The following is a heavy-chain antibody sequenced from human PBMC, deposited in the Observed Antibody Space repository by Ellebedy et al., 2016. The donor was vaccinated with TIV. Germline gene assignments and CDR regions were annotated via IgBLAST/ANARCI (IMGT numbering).Heavy chain of an antibody. D-gene: IGHD3-10*01. CDR3: VRDRRGAGASQFGVDF. Sequence: AASVKVSCKASGYAFSGYAMHWVRQAPGQGLEWMGWINTDTGNPTYSQDFPGRFVFFLDTSVSTAYLEIRSLKAEDTAIYFCVRDRRGAGASQFGVDFWGQGTLVTVSS. V-gene: IGHV7-4-1*01. CDR1: GYAFSGYA. J-gene: IGHJ4*02. CDR2: INTDTGNP.